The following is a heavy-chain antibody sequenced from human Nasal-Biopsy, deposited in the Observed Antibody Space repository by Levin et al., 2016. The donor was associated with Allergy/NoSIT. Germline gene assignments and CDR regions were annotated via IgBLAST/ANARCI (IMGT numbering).Heavy chain of an antibody. J-gene: IGHJ4*02. D-gene: IGHD6-19*01. CDR3: ARDVGWHQIDY. CDR1: GFTFSMYW. V-gene: IGHV3-7*04. Sequence: GGSLRLSCAASGFTFSMYWMTWVRQAPGKGLEWVANIKNDGSEAYHVDSVRGRFTISRDNTKNSLYLQMNSLRPEDSAVYYCARDVGWHQIDYWGQGTLVAVSS. CDR2: IKNDGSEA.